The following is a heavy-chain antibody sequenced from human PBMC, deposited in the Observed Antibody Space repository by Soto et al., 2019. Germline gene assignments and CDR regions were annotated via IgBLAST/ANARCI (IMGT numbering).Heavy chain of an antibody. CDR3: ARTRTTVTTYFDD. CDR1: GFTVSSNY. CDR2: IYTGGNT. Sequence: EVQVVESGGGLVQPGESLRLSCAASGFTVSSNYMTWVRQAPGKGLEWVSVIYTGGNTYYADSVKGRFTITRDNSKNTVYLQMNNLRTEDTVVYYCARTRTTVTTYFDDWGQGTLVTVSS. J-gene: IGHJ4*02. V-gene: IGHV3-66*01. D-gene: IGHD4-4*01.